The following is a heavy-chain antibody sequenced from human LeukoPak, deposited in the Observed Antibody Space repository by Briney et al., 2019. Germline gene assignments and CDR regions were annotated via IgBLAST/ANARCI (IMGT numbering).Heavy chain of an antibody. D-gene: IGHD3-10*01. CDR1: GFTFSSYA. CDR2: ISGSGGST. J-gene: IGHJ4*02. Sequence: GGSLRLSCAASGFTFSSYAMSWVRQAPGKGLEWVSAISGSGGSTYYADSVKGRFTISRDNSKNTPYLQMNSLRAEDTAVYYCAKSPRFGDSYYFDYWGQGTLVTVSS. CDR3: AKSPRFGDSYYFDY. V-gene: IGHV3-23*01.